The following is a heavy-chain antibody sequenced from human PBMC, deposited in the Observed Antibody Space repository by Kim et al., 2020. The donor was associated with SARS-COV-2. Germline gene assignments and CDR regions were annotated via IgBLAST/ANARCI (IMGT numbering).Heavy chain of an antibody. CDR2: IWYDGSNK. CDR3: ARETGITIFGVVMGGYYYGMDV. J-gene: IGHJ6*02. CDR1: GFTFSSYG. V-gene: IGHV3-33*01. Sequence: GGSLRLSCAASGFTFSSYGMHWVRQAPGKGLEWVAVIWYDGSNKYYADSVKGRFTISRDNSKNTLYLQMNSLRAEDTAVYYCARETGITIFGVVMGGYYYGMDVWGQGTTVTVSS. D-gene: IGHD3-3*01.